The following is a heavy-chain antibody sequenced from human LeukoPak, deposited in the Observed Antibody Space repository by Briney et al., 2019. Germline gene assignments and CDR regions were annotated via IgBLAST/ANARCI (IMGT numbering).Heavy chain of an antibody. CDR2: VSGSGGST. J-gene: IGHJ5*02. D-gene: IGHD3-10*01. V-gene: IGHV3-23*01. Sequence: PGGSLRLSCAASGFTFSSYAMRWVPQAPGKGLDGVAAVSGSGGSTYYAASVKGRFTISRDNSKNTLYLQMNSLRAEDTAVYYCAKSPLGVGDPGGQGTLVTVSS. CDR3: AKSPLGVGDP. CDR1: GFTFSSYA.